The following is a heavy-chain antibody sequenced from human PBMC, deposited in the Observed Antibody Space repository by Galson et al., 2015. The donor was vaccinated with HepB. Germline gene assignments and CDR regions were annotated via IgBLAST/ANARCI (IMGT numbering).Heavy chain of an antibody. V-gene: IGHV3-15*01. CDR1: GFTFINAW. J-gene: IGHJ4*02. CDR3: TTYACTTSAAFDY. Sequence: SLRLCCAASGFTFINAWKNRVSPAPGKGLEWVGRIRRTADGGTADYDAPVKSRFTISRDDSENILFLQMNSLTTEDTAVCYCTTYACTTSAAFDYWGQGTLVTVSS. D-gene: IGHD2-2*01. CDR2: IRRTADGGTA.